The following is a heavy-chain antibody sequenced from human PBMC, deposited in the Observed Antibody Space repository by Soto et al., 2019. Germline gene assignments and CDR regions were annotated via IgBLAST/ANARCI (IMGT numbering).Heavy chain of an antibody. J-gene: IGHJ4*02. V-gene: IGHV1-3*01. D-gene: IGHD2-15*01. CDR1: GYTFTSYA. CDR2: INAGNGNT. Sequence: GASVKVSCKASGYTFTSYAMHWVRQAPGQRLEWMGWINAGNGNTKYSQKFQGRVTMTRDTSTSTVYMELSSLRSEDTAVYYCARDPNAYCSGGSCFFDYWGQGTLVTVSS. CDR3: ARDPNAYCSGGSCFFDY.